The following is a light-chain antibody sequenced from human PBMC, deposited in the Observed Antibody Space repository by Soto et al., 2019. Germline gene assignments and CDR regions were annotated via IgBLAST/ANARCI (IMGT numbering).Light chain of an antibody. Sequence: QSALTQPRSVSGSPGQSVTISCTGTSSDVGGYNYVSWYQQHPGKVPKLMICDVSKRPSGVPDRFSGSKSGNRASLTISGLQAEDEADYYCCSYAGNSYVFGTGTKLTVL. CDR3: CSYAGNSYV. CDR2: DVS. J-gene: IGLJ1*01. V-gene: IGLV2-11*01. CDR1: SSDVGGYNY.